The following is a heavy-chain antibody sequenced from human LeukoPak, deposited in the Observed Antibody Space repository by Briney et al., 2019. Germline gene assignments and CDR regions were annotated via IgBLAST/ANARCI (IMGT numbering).Heavy chain of an antibody. Sequence: GGSLRLSCAPSGFTVSSSYMSWVRQAPGKGLEWAAIISYDGSNKYYADSVKGRFTISRDNSKNTLFLQMNSLRAEDTAVYYCAKSVVYYDFWSLPNDYWGQGTLVTVSS. J-gene: IGHJ4*02. V-gene: IGHV3-30*18. D-gene: IGHD3-3*01. CDR2: ISYDGSNK. CDR3: AKSVVYYDFWSLPNDY. CDR1: GFTVSSSY.